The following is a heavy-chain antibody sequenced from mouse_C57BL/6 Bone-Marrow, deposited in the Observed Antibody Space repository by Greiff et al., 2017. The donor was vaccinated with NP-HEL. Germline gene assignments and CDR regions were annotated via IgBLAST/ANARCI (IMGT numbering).Heavy chain of an antibody. D-gene: IGHD1-1*01. Sequence: QVQLQQPGAELVKPGASVKLSCKASGYTFTSYWMHWVKQRPGQGLEWIGMIHPNSGSTNYNEKFKSKATLTVDKSSSTAYMQLSSLTSEDSVVYYCAREGNYYGSSYPFAYWGQGTLVTVSA. J-gene: IGHJ3*01. V-gene: IGHV1-64*01. CDR3: AREGNYYGSSYPFAY. CDR2: IHPNSGST. CDR1: GYTFTSYW.